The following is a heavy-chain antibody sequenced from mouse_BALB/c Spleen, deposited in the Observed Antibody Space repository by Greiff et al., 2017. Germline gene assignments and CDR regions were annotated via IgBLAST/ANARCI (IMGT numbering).Heavy chain of an antibody. J-gene: IGHJ4*01. CDR3: ARSGYDYLYAMDY. CDR2: IDPANGNT. V-gene: IGHV14-3*02. Sequence: EVKLMESGAELVKPGASVKLSCTASGFNIKDTYMHWVKQRPEQGLEWIGRIDPANGNTKYDPKFQGKATITADTSSNTAYLQLSSLTSEDTAVYYCARSGYDYLYAMDYWGQGTSVTVSS. CDR1: GFNIKDTY. D-gene: IGHD2-4*01.